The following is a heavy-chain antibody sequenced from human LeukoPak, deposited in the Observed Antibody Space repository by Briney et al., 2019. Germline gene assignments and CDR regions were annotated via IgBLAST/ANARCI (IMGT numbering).Heavy chain of an antibody. CDR1: GDSISSYY. J-gene: IGHJ6*03. CDR2: MYTSEST. D-gene: IGHD6-19*01. Sequence: SETLSLTCTVSGDSISSYYWSWIRQPAGKGLEWIGRMYTSESTNYNPSLKSRVTMSVDTSKTQFSLTLRSVIAADTAVYFCARGGYTSGWPDYHYYMDVWGKGTTVTISS. CDR3: ARGGYTSGWPDYHYYMDV. V-gene: IGHV4-4*07.